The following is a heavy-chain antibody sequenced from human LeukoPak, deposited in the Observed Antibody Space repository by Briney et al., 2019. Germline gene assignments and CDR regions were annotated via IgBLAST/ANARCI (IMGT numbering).Heavy chain of an antibody. D-gene: IGHD3-16*01. CDR2: INHSGST. J-gene: IGHJ5*02. CDR1: GGSFSGYY. Sequence: KPSETLSLTCAVYGGSFSGYYWSWIRQPPGKGLEWIGEINHSGSTNYNPSLKSRVTISVDTSKNQFSLKLSSVTAADTAVYYCARARMITFGGVIYGWFDPWGQGTLVTVSS. CDR3: ARARMITFGGVIYGWFDP. V-gene: IGHV4-34*01.